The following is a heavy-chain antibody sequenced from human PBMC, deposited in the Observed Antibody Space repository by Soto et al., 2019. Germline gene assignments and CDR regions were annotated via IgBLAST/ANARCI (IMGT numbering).Heavy chain of an antibody. CDR2: ISGYNGNT. Sequence: ASVKVSCKASGYTFTSHGFSWVRQAPGQGLEWMGWISGYNGNTKYAQNVQGRVTLTTDTSTGTTYMELTSLRSDDTAVYYCARHVIVSGSYYFEYCGQGTLVTVYS. J-gene: IGHJ4*02. CDR3: ARHVIVSGSYYFEY. V-gene: IGHV1-18*01. D-gene: IGHD3-9*01. CDR1: GYTFTSHG.